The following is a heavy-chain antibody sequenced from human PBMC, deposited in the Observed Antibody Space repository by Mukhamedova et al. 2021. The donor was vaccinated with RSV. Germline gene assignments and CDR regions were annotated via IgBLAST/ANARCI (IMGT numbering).Heavy chain of an antibody. Sequence: GKGLEWVSAISGSGDSTYYADSVKGRFTISRDNSKNTVYLQTNSLRAEDTAVYYCAKFLGYSGSSWRAFDIWGQGTMVTVSS. CDR2: ISGSGDST. J-gene: IGHJ3*02. D-gene: IGHD1-26*01. V-gene: IGHV3-23*01. CDR3: AKFLGYSGSSWRAFDI.